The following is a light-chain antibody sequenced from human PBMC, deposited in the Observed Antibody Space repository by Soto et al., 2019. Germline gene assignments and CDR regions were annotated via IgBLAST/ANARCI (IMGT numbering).Light chain of an antibody. J-gene: IGKJ1*01. CDR2: GAS. CDR1: HSVSSN. CDR3: QQYNNWPLT. V-gene: IGKV3-15*01. Sequence: EIVMTQSPATLSVPPGERAILSCRASHSVSSNLAWYQQKPGQAPRLLIYGASTRATGIPARFSGSGSGTEFTLTISSLQSEDFVVYYCQQYNNWPLTFGQGTKVEIK.